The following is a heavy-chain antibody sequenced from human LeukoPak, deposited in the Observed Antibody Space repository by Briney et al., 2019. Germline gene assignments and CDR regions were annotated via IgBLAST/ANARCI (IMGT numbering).Heavy chain of an antibody. D-gene: IGHD2-2*01. J-gene: IGHJ4*02. V-gene: IGHV4-59*08. CDR1: GGSISSYY. Sequence: PSETLSLTCTVSGGSISSYYWSWIRQPPGKGLEWIGYIYYSGSTNYSPSLKSRVTISVDTPKNQFSLKLSSVTAADTAVYYGARQNRYCSSTSCPSFDYWGQGTLVTVSS. CDR2: IYYSGST. CDR3: ARQNRYCSSTSCPSFDY.